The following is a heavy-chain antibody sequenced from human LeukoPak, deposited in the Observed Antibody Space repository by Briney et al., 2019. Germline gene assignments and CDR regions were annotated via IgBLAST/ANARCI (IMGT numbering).Heavy chain of an antibody. CDR3: AFSASGYSYGFDY. D-gene: IGHD5-18*01. CDR2: ISGSGGST. V-gene: IGHV3-23*01. CDR1: GFTFSSYA. J-gene: IGHJ4*02. Sequence: GGSLRLSCAASGFTFSSYAMSWVRQTPGKGLEWVSAISGSGGSTYHADSVKGRFTISRDNSKNTLFLQMNSLRAEDTAVYYCAFSASGYSYGFDYWGQGTLVTVSS.